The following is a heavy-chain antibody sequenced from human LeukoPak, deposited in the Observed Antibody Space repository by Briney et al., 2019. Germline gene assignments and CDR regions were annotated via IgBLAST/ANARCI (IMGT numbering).Heavy chain of an antibody. D-gene: IGHD6-13*01. CDR3: ARKFLHSSSWSYYFDY. CDR2: IYYSGST. Sequence: SETLSLTCTVSGVSVSSGDYYWNWIRQPPGKGLEWIGYIYYSGSTYYTPSLKSRVTISLDTSKNQFSLKLSSVTAADTAVYYCARKFLHSSSWSYYFDYWGQGTLVTVSS. CDR1: GVSVSSGDYY. J-gene: IGHJ4*02. V-gene: IGHV4-30-4*08.